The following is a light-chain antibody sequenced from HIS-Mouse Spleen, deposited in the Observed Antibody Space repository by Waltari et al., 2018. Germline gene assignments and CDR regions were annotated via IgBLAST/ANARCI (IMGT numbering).Light chain of an antibody. V-gene: IGLV3-10*01. J-gene: IGLJ2*01. Sequence: SYELTQPPSVSVSPGQTARITCSGDALPKKYAYWYQQKSGQAPVLVIYEDSKRPSGIPERFSGSSSGNTASLTITGAQAEDEADYYCNSRDSSGNHRVFGGGTKLTVL. CDR1: ALPKKY. CDR2: EDS. CDR3: NSRDSSGNHRV.